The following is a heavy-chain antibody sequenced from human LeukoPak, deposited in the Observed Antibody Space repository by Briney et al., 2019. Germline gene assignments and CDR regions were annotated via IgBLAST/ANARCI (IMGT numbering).Heavy chain of an antibody. V-gene: IGHV3-7*01. D-gene: IGHD1-26*01. Sequence: PGGALRLSCAASRFTFINYWMSWVRQAPGEGLEWVANMKQDGSEINYVDSVKGRFTISRDNAKNSLYLQMNSLRVEDTAVYYCARVSGDGESSYRALDIWGQGTMVTVSS. J-gene: IGHJ3*02. CDR2: MKQDGSEI. CDR1: RFTFINYW. CDR3: ARVSGDGESSYRALDI.